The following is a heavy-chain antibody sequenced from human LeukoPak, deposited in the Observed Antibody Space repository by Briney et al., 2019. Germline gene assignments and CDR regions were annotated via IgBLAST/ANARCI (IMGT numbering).Heavy chain of an antibody. V-gene: IGHV3-9*01. CDR3: AKDMVAGTTEAFDY. D-gene: IGHD1-7*01. Sequence: RLLWLTPEANRVAFGKYAKHGGRQAPRKGLEWVSGISWNSGSIGYADSVKGRFTISRDNAKNSLYLQMNSLRAEDTVLYYCAKDMVAGTTEAFDYWGQGTLVTVSS. J-gene: IGHJ4*02. CDR1: RVAFGKYA. CDR2: ISWNSGSI.